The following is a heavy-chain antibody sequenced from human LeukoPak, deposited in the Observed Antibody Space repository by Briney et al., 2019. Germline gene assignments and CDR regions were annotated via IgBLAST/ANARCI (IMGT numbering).Heavy chain of an antibody. CDR2: INPNSGDT. V-gene: IGHV1-2*02. D-gene: IGHD6-13*01. CDR3: ARDHSTTWYGSAY. J-gene: IGHJ4*02. Sequence: ASVKVSCKASGYTFTDYYMHWVRQAPGQGLEWMGWINPNSGDTNYAEKFQGRVTMTGDTPISTVYMQLTRLTSDDTGVYYCARDHSTTWYGSAYWGQGTLVTVSS. CDR1: GYTFTDYY.